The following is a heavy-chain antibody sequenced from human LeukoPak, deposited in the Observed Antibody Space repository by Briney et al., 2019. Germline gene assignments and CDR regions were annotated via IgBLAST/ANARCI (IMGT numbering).Heavy chain of an antibody. CDR1: GYSFTSYW. D-gene: IGHD2-2*01. CDR3: ARTEPFVVVPAAMDY. J-gene: IGHJ4*02. CDR2: IYPGDSDT. V-gene: IGHV5-51*01. Sequence: GESQKISCKGSGYSFTSYWIGWVRQMPGKGLEWMGIIYPGDSDTRYSPSFQGQVTISADKSISTAYLQWSSLKASDTAMYYCARTEPFVVVPAAMDYWGQGTLVTVSS.